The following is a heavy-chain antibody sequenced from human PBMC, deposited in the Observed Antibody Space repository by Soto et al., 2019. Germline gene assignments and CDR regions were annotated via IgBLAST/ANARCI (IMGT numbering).Heavy chain of an antibody. D-gene: IGHD1-26*01. Sequence: ASVKVSCKASGYTFTGDYLHWVRQAPGQGLEWMAWINPKSGYTKSAQKFQARVTLTRDTSISTAYMELRSLRSEDTAVYFCARYTGSNSLFDSWGQGTLATVSS. V-gene: IGHV1-2*02. CDR2: INPKSGYT. CDR3: ARYTGSNSLFDS. J-gene: IGHJ4*02. CDR1: GYTFTGDY.